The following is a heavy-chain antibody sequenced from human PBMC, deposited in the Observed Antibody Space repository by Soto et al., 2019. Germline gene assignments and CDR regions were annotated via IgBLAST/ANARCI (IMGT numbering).Heavy chain of an antibody. D-gene: IGHD6-13*01. CDR1: GFTFSSYS. J-gene: IGHJ3*02. CDR2: ISSSSSTI. V-gene: IGHV3-48*01. CDR3: ARDRAAAGADDAFDI. Sequence: PGGSLRLSCAASGFTFSSYSMNWVRQAPGKGLEWVSYISSSSSTIYYADSVKGRFTISRDNAKNSLYLQMNSLRAEDTAVYYCARDRAAAGADDAFDIWGQGTMVTVSS.